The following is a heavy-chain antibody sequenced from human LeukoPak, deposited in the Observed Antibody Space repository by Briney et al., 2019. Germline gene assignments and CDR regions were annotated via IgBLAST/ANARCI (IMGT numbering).Heavy chain of an antibody. CDR1: GFTFSDYY. J-gene: IGHJ4*02. Sequence: GGSLRPSCAASGFTFSDYYMSWIRQAPGKGLEWVSYISRTGDTIYYTDSVKGRFTISRDNAKNSLYLQMNSLRAEDTAMYYCASHLYSGSSTWFDYWGQGTLVTVSS. CDR3: ASHLYSGSSTWFDY. CDR2: ISRTGDTI. V-gene: IGHV3-11*01. D-gene: IGHD1-26*01.